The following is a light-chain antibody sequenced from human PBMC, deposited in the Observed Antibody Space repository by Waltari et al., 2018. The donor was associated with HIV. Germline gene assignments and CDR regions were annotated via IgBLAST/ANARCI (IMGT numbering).Light chain of an antibody. Sequence: QSVLNQSPSASGTPGQRVIISCSGSSSNIGSNTVTWYQQFPGTAPKLLIYSYGHRPSGVPERFSGSNSATSASLAISVLLSEDEADYYCATWDDSLNAWVFGGGTKLTVL. CDR3: ATWDDSLNAWV. CDR1: SSNIGSNT. CDR2: SYG. V-gene: IGLV1-44*01. J-gene: IGLJ3*02.